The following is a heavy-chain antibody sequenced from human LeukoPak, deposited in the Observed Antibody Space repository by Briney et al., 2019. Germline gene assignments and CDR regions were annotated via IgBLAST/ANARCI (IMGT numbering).Heavy chain of an antibody. D-gene: IGHD3-16*01. Sequence: PGGSLRLSCAASGFTVSSDYMSWVRQPPGKGLEWVSVIYSGGSTNYADSVKGRFTISRDNSKNTLHLQMNSLRVEDTAVYYCARTSHESVLYWSDPWGQGTLVNVSS. CDR2: IYSGGST. CDR3: ARTSHESVLYWSDP. V-gene: IGHV3-53*01. J-gene: IGHJ5*02. CDR1: GFTVSSDY.